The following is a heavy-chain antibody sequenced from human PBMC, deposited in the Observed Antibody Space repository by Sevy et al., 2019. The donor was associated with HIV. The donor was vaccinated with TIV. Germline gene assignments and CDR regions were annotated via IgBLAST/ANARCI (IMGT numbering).Heavy chain of an antibody. Sequence: SETLSLTCTVSGDSIISSRWWSWFRQSPGKGLEWIGDMYHRGTTNYSPSLKNRVIMSVDKSKNQFSLKLTSVTAADTAVYYCAAAAGTDILGYYFDSWGQGILVTVSS. CDR3: AAAAGTDILGYYFDS. V-gene: IGHV4-4*02. CDR1: GDSIISSRW. D-gene: IGHD6-25*01. CDR2: MYHRGTT. J-gene: IGHJ4*02.